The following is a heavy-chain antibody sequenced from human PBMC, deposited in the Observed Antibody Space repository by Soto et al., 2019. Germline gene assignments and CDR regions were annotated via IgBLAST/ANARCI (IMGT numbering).Heavy chain of an antibody. D-gene: IGHD5-18*01. Sequence: ASETLSLTCTVSGGSISSYYWSWIRQPPGKGLEWIGYIYYSGSTNYNPSLKSRVTISVDTSKNQFSLKLSSVTAADTAVYYCARGIQLWLSYFDYWGQGTLVTVSS. CDR3: ARGIQLWLSYFDY. J-gene: IGHJ4*02. CDR1: GGSISSYY. V-gene: IGHV4-59*01. CDR2: IYYSGST.